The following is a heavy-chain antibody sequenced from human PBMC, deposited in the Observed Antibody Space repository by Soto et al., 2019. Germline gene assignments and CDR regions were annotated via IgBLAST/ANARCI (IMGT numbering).Heavy chain of an antibody. Sequence: EVQLLESGGGLVQPGGSLRLSCAASGFTFSGYAMSWVGQASGKGLEWVAGITDDGVGTYYADSVKGRFSISRDNSKNTLYLQMNGLRAEDTALYYCAKFKAGTYGKYHFDYWGQGTLVTVSS. CDR3: AKFKAGTYGKYHFDY. J-gene: IGHJ4*02. V-gene: IGHV3-23*01. D-gene: IGHD3-10*01. CDR1: GFTFSGYA. CDR2: ITDDGVGT.